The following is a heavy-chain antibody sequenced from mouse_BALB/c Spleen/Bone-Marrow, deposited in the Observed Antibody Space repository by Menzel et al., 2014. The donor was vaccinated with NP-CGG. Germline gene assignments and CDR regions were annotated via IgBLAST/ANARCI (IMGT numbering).Heavy chain of an antibody. CDR3: ARLGYYGYFVN. J-gene: IGHJ2*01. CDR1: GFDFRRYW. Sequence: EVKLEESGGGLGQPGGSLKPSCAASGFDFRRYWMSWVRQAPGKGLEWIGEINPESSTLNYTPSLKGKYIISKDNGKNTLYLKMSKVKSEDTALYYCARLGYYGYFVNWDQGATLTIST. V-gene: IGHV4-1*02. CDR2: INPESSTL. D-gene: IGHD1-1*01.